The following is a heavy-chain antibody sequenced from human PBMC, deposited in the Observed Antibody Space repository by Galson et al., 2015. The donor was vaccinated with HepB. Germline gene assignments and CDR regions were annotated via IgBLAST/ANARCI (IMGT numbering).Heavy chain of an antibody. Sequence: SVKVSCKASGGTFSSYAISWVRQAPGQGLEWMGGIIPIFGTANYAQKFQGRVTITADESTSTAYMELSSLKASDTAMYYCARRVVVPEYGMDVWGQGTTVTVSS. CDR2: IIPIFGTA. V-gene: IGHV1-69*13. J-gene: IGHJ6*02. D-gene: IGHD2-2*01. CDR1: GGTFSSYA. CDR3: ARRVVVPEYGMDV.